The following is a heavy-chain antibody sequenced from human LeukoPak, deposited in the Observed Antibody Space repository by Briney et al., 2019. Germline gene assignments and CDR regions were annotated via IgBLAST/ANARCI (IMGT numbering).Heavy chain of an antibody. D-gene: IGHD6-6*01. J-gene: IGHJ6*03. Sequence: GTSVKVSCKASGFTFTSSAMQWVRQARGQRLEWIGWIVVGSGNTNYAQKFQERVTITRDMSTSTAYMELSSLKSEDTAVHYCAADLGSSGRRYYYYYYMDVWGKGTTVTVSS. CDR1: GFTFTSSA. CDR2: IVVGSGNT. V-gene: IGHV1-58*02. CDR3: AADLGSSGRRYYYYYYMDV.